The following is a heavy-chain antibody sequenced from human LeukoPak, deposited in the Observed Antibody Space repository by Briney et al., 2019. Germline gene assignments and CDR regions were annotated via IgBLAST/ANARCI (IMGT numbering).Heavy chain of an antibody. CDR1: GYTITGYY. CDR2: INRKSGGT. CDR3: ARDRGDDTVSYFDY. Sequence: ASVKVSRKASGYTITGYYIHWVRQAPGQGLEWMGRINRKSGGTDSAQKFQGRITLTRDTSISTAFMELSRLRSDDTAVYYCARDRGDDTVSYFDYWGQGTLVTVSS. V-gene: IGHV1-2*06. J-gene: IGHJ4*02. D-gene: IGHD3-22*01.